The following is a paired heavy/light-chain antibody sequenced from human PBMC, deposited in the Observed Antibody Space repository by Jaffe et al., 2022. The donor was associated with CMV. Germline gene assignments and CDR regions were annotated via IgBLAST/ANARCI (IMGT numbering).Heavy chain of an antibody. CDR2: ISSSGSTK. D-gene: IGHD4-4*01. V-gene: IGHV3-11*01. CDR3: ARDTHPVHSNLRGFDS. CDR1: GFTFSDYY. J-gene: IGHJ4*02. Sequence: QVQLVESGGGLVKPGGSLRLSCAASGFTFSDYYMSWIRQAPGKGLEWVSYISSSGSTKYYADSVKGRFTISRDNAKNSLYLQMNSLRAEDTAVYYCARDTHPVHSNLRGFDSWGQGTLVTVSS.
Light chain of an antibody. Sequence: DIQMTQSPSSLSASVGDRVTITCRASQSISSYLNWYQQKPGKAPKLLIYAASSLQSGVPSRFSGSGSGTDFTLTISSLQPEDFATYYCQQSYSSPWTFGQGTKVEIK. J-gene: IGKJ1*01. V-gene: IGKV1-39*01. CDR2: AAS. CDR1: QSISSY. CDR3: QQSYSSPWT.